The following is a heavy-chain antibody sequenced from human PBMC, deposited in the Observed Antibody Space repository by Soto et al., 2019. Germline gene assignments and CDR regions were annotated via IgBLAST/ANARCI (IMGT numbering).Heavy chain of an antibody. V-gene: IGHV1-24*01. CDR3: ATGFDYYDSSGSRPHFDY. J-gene: IGHJ4*02. D-gene: IGHD3-22*01. Sequence: ASVKVSCKVSGYTLTELSMHWVRQAPGKGLEWMGGFDPEDGETIYAQKFQGRVTMTEDTSTDTAYMELSSPRSEDTAVYYCATGFDYYDSSGSRPHFDYWGQGTLVTVSS. CDR2: FDPEDGET. CDR1: GYTLTELS.